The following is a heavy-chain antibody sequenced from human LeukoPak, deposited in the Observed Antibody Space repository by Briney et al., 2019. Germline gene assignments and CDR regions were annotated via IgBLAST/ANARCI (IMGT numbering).Heavy chain of an antibody. Sequence: ASVKVSCKASGYTFTSYGISWVRQAPGQGLEWMGWISAYNGSTNYAQKLQGRVTMTTDTSTSTAYMELRSLRSDDTAVYYCARDGGSYYDILTGYYGYYFDYWGQGTLVTVSS. CDR2: ISAYNGST. J-gene: IGHJ4*02. CDR3: ARDGGSYYDILTGYYGYYFDY. D-gene: IGHD3-9*01. CDR1: GYTFTSYG. V-gene: IGHV1-18*01.